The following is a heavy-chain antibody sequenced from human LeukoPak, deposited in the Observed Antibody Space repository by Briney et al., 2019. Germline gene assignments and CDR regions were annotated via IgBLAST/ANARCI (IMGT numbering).Heavy chain of an antibody. CDR3: ARHQTGLLYYGSGSHTAAFNL. D-gene: IGHD3-10*01. J-gene: IGHJ3*01. Sequence: PSETLSLTCTVSGGSISSSTYYWGWIRQPPGNGLEWIGSIYYSGTTYYNPSLKSRVTISVDTSKNQFSLTLSSVTAADTAVYYCARHQTGLLYYGSGSHTAAFNLWGQGTRVTVSS. CDR1: GGSISSSTYY. V-gene: IGHV4-39*01. CDR2: IYYSGTT.